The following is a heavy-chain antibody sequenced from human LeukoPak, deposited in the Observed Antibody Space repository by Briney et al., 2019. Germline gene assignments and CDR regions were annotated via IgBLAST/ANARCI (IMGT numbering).Heavy chain of an antibody. V-gene: IGHV3-33*08. CDR1: GFTFSSYA. J-gene: IGHJ3*02. CDR2: IWYDGSNK. Sequence: GGSLRLSCAASGFTFSSYAIHWVRQAPGKGLEWVAVIWYDGSNKYYADSVKGRFTISRDNSKNTLYLQMNSLRAEDTAVYYCASGVVTDAFDIWGQGTMVTVSS. CDR3: ASGVVTDAFDI. D-gene: IGHD2-21*02.